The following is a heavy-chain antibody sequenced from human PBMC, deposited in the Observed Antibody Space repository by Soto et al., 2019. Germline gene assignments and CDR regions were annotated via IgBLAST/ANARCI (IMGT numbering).Heavy chain of an antibody. Sequence: GGSLRLSCAASGFTFSSYGMHWVRQAPGKGLEWVAVIWYDGSNKYYADSVKGRFTISTDNSKNTLYLQMNSLRAEDTAVYYCASTYDFWSGYYKYWGQGTLVTVSS. J-gene: IGHJ4*02. V-gene: IGHV3-33*01. CDR2: IWYDGSNK. CDR1: GFTFSSYG. CDR3: ASTYDFWSGYYKY. D-gene: IGHD3-3*01.